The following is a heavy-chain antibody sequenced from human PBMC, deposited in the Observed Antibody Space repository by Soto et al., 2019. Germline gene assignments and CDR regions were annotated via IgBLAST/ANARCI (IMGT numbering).Heavy chain of an antibody. Sequence: ASVKVSCKASGHTFTSYVISWVRQAPGQGLEWMGWISAYNGNTNYAQKLQGRVTMTTDTSTSTAYMELRSLRSDDTAVYYCARVRNSGYGNDAFDIWGQGTMVTVSS. V-gene: IGHV1-18*01. CDR1: GHTFTSYV. CDR2: ISAYNGNT. J-gene: IGHJ3*02. D-gene: IGHD5-12*01. CDR3: ARVRNSGYGNDAFDI.